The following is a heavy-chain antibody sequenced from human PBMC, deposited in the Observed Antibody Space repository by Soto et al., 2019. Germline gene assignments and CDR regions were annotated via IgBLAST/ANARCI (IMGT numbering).Heavy chain of an antibody. Sequence: EVQLVESGGGLVQPGGSLRLSCAASGFTVSSNYMSWVRQAPGKGLEWVSVIYSGGSTYYADSVKGRFTISRDNSKNTMYLQMNSLRAEDTAVYYCAREPYSYGPVDVWGQGTTVTVSS. J-gene: IGHJ6*02. CDR2: IYSGGST. CDR1: GFTVSSNY. CDR3: AREPYSYGPVDV. V-gene: IGHV3-66*01. D-gene: IGHD5-18*01.